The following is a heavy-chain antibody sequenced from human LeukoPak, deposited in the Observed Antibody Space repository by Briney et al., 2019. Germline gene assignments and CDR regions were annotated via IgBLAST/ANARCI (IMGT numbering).Heavy chain of an antibody. CDR2: MYYSGTT. V-gene: IGHV4-59*01. J-gene: IGHJ4*02. CDR1: GGYISGYY. CDR3: VRERGSTTKPYYFDY. D-gene: IGHD3-16*01. Sequence: PSETLSLTCIVSGGYISGYYWSWIRQPPGKGLEWIGYMYYSGTTNHNPSLKSRVTISVDTSKNQFSLKLTSVTAADTAVYYCVRERGSTTKPYYFDYWGQGKLVTVSS.